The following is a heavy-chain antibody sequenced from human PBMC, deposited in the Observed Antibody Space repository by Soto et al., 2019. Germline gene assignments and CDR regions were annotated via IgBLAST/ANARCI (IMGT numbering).Heavy chain of an antibody. J-gene: IGHJ5*02. Sequence: QVQLVQSGAEVKKPGSSVRVACKTSGDIFNRYTISWVRQAPGLGLEWMGRIIPVVGGPNYAEKFRGRVTITAYKATTSVYLEVRSLRSADTATYYCASAEGGGGSWYAAWGQGTLVTVSS. V-gene: IGHV1-69*02. D-gene: IGHD2-21*01. CDR3: ASAEGGGGSWYAA. CDR2: IIPVVGGP. CDR1: GDIFNRYT.